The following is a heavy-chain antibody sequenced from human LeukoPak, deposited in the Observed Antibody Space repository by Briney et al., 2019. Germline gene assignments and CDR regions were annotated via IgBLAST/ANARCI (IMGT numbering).Heavy chain of an antibody. Sequence: PSETLSLTCAVYGGSFSSYYWGWIRQPPGKGLEWIGSIYYSGSTYYNPSLKSRVTISVDTSKNQFSLKLSSVTAADTAVYYCARHYGAHYYDSSGLVPLHAPKSIWFDPWGQGTLVTVSS. CDR2: IYYSGST. CDR3: ARHYGAHYYDSSGLVPLHAPKSIWFDP. D-gene: IGHD3-22*01. CDR1: GGSFSSYY. J-gene: IGHJ5*02. V-gene: IGHV4-39*01.